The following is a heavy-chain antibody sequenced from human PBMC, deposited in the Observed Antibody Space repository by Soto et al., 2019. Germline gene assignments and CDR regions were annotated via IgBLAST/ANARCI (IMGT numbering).Heavy chain of an antibody. J-gene: IGHJ5*01. V-gene: IGHV3-23*01. CDR2: IGGSNTDR. Sequence: DVQLLQSGGGLVQPGGSLTLSCAASRFIFSDYAMNWVRQAPGKGLEWVSSIGGSNTDRYYADSVKGRFIISRDNSKNTMYLQMNSLRDDETAVYYCAKDAGSYKGKWDWFDSWGQGTLVTVSS. CDR1: RFIFSDYA. D-gene: IGHD1-26*01. CDR3: AKDAGSYKGKWDWFDS.